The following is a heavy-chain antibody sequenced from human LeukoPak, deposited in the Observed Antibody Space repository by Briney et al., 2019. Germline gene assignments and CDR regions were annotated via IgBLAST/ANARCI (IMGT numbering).Heavy chain of an antibody. CDR1: GGSISSYY. V-gene: IGHV4-4*07. D-gene: IGHD3-22*01. CDR3: ARDGVKGDFENYDSSGHIDY. Sequence: SETLSLTCTVSGGSISSYYWSWIRQPAGKGLEWIGRIYTSGSTNYNPSLKSRVTMSVDTSKNQFSLKLSSVTAADTAVYYCARDGVKGDFENYDSSGHIDYWGQGTLVTVSS. J-gene: IGHJ4*02. CDR2: IYTSGST.